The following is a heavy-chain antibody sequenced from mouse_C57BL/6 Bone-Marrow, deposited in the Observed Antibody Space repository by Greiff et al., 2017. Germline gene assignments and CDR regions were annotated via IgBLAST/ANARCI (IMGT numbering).Heavy chain of an antibody. CDR1: GYTFTSYW. CDR3: ARSDLGFYAMDY. V-gene: IGHV1-55*01. Sequence: QVQLQQSGAELVKPGASVKMSCKASGYTFTSYWITWVKQRPGQGLEWIGDIYPGSGSTTYNEKFKSKATLTVDTSSSTAYMQLSSLTSEDSAVYYCARSDLGFYAMDYWGQGTAVTVSS. CDR2: IYPGSGST. J-gene: IGHJ4*01.